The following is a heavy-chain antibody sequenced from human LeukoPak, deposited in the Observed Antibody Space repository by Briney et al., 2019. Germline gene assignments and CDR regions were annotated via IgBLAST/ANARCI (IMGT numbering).Heavy chain of an antibody. J-gene: IGHJ4*02. CDR3: AKAVGYGSGSYQDYYFDY. V-gene: IGHV3-9*01. CDR1: GFTFDDYA. D-gene: IGHD3-10*01. CDR2: ISWNSGSI. Sequence: GGSLRLSCAASGFTFDDYAMHWVRQAPGKGLEWVSGISWNSGSIGYADSVKGRFTISRDNAKNSLYLQMNSLRAEDTALYYCAKAVGYGSGSYQDYYFDYWGQGTLVTVSS.